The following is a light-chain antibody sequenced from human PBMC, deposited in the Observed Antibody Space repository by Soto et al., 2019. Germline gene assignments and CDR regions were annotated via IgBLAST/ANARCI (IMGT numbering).Light chain of an antibody. J-gene: IGKJ1*01. CDR1: QSLLHSDGKTY. CDR2: DVS. CDR3: KQGRHLPA. V-gene: IGKV2-29*01. Sequence: DIVMTQTPLSLSVTPGQPASISCKSSQSLLHSDGKTYLYWYLQKPGQSPQPLIYDVSSRFSGGPDRVRGRWSGTDFTLKVSRVEAGDVGEYYGKQGRHLPAFGLGTKVEIK.